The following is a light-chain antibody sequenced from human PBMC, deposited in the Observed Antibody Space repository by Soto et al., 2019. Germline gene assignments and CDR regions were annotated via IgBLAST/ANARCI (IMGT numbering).Light chain of an antibody. CDR2: AAS. Sequence: DIQMTQSPSSLSASVGDTVTITCRASQSISVHLNWYQQKPGKVPNLLIYAASNLQSGVPSRFSGSVSETDFALTISSLQPEDFATYYCQQSYITPYTFGQGTKLEIK. CDR3: QQSYITPYT. V-gene: IGKV1-39*01. CDR1: QSISVH. J-gene: IGKJ2*01.